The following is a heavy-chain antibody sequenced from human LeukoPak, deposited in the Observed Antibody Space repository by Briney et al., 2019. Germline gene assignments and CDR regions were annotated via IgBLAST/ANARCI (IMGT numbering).Heavy chain of an antibody. CDR1: GVSIISSNYY. V-gene: IGHV4-39*01. D-gene: IGHD2-21*01. CDR3: ARRLGSSAYGILKYYFDY. J-gene: IGHJ4*02. Sequence: PSETLSLTCTVSGVSIISSNYYWGWFRQPPGKSLEWIASVFYTGNTRHNPSLKSRVTISVDTSKNEFSLNLSSVTAEDTAVHYCARRLGSSAYGILKYYFDYWGQGTMVTFSS. CDR2: VFYTGNT.